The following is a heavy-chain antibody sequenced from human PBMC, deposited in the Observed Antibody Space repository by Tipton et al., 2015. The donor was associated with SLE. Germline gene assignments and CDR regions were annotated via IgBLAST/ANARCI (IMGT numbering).Heavy chain of an antibody. D-gene: IGHD3-10*01. Sequence: SLRLSCSASMSYYGMHWVRQAPGKGLEWVSAISGSGGSTYYADSVKGRFTISRDNSKNTLYLQMNSLRAEDTAVYYCANQRRFGELFPFDYWGQGTLVTVSS. CDR3: ANQRRFGELFPFDY. J-gene: IGHJ4*02. CDR1: MSYYG. V-gene: IGHV3-23*01. CDR2: ISGSGGST.